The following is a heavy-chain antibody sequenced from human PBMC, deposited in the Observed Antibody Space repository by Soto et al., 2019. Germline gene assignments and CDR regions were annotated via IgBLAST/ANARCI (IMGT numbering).Heavy chain of an antibody. CDR3: ARTLGSSGFDY. Sequence: QVQLVQSGPEVKKPGASVKVSCKASGYSFTPYGIAWVRQAPGQGLEWMGWISTYNGNTKYEQKVQDRVTMTTDTSTTTAYMELRSLRSDDTAMYYCARTLGSSGFDYWGQGTLVAVSS. CDR2: ISTYNGNT. J-gene: IGHJ4*02. CDR1: GYSFTPYG. D-gene: IGHD3-10*01. V-gene: IGHV1-18*01.